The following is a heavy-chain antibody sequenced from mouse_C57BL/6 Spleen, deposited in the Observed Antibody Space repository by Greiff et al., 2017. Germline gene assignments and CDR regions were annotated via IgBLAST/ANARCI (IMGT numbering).Heavy chain of an antibody. D-gene: IGHD2-4*01. Sequence: EVQLQESGPELVKPGASVKISCKASGYSFTDYNMNWVKQSNGKSLEWIGVINPNYGTTSYNQKFKGKATLTVDQSSSTAYMQLNSLTSEDSAVYYCESQQIYYDYDGFAYWGQGTLVTVAA. V-gene: IGHV1-39*01. CDR2: INPNYGTT. CDR1: GYSFTDYN. CDR3: ESQQIYYDYDGFAY. J-gene: IGHJ3*01.